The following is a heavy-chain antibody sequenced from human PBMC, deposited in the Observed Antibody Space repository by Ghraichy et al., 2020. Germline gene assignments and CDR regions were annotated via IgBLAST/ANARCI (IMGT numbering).Heavy chain of an antibody. CDR3: AKERDSSGYYSFRGDYYGMDV. D-gene: IGHD3-22*01. J-gene: IGHJ6*04. Sequence: GGSLRLSCAVSGFTFSRYGMHWVRQAPGKGLEWVAVTSYDGSKKNYADSVKGRFTISRDNSKNTLYLQMSSLRAEDTAVYYCAKERDSSGYYSFRGDYYGMDVWGKGTTVTVSS. V-gene: IGHV3-30*18. CDR1: GFTFSRYG. CDR2: TSYDGSKK.